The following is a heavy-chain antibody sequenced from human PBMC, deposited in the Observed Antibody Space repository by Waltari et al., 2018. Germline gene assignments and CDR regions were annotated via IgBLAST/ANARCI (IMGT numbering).Heavy chain of an antibody. CDR2: IYYSRST. J-gene: IGHJ4*02. D-gene: IGHD6-19*01. V-gene: IGHV4-39*07. CDR3: AREPRIAVAGDTDY. Sequence: QLQLQESGPGLVKPSETLSLTCTVSGGSISSSSYYWGWIRQPPGKGLEWIGSIYYSRSTYYNPSLKSRVTISVDTSKNQFSLKLSAVTAADTAVYYCAREPRIAVAGDTDYWGQGTLVTVSS. CDR1: GGSISSSSYY.